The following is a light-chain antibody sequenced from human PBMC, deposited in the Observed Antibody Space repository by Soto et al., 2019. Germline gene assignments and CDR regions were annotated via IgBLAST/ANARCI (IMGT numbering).Light chain of an antibody. Sequence: QSALPQPPSAFGTPGQRVTISCSTSNSRSGSNYIYWYQQLPGTAPKLLIYRNDQRPSGVPDRFSGSKSGTSASLAISGLRSEDEADYYCAKWDDSLRVYVFGTGTKVTVL. V-gene: IGLV1-47*01. J-gene: IGLJ1*01. CDR2: RND. CDR1: NSRSGSNY. CDR3: AKWDDSLRVYV.